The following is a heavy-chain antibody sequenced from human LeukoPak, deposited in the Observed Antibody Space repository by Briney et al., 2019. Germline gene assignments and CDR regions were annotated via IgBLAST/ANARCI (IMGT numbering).Heavy chain of an antibody. V-gene: IGHV4-61*01. J-gene: IGHJ5*02. CDR1: GYSISSGYY. D-gene: IGHD3-10*01. CDR2: IYYSGST. Sequence: SETLSLTCTVSGYSISSGYYWGWIRQPPGQGLEWIGYIYYSGSTNYNPSLKSRVTISVDTSKNQFSLKLSSVTAADTAVYYCARVTRYYSWFDPWGQGTLVTVSS. CDR3: ARVTRYYSWFDP.